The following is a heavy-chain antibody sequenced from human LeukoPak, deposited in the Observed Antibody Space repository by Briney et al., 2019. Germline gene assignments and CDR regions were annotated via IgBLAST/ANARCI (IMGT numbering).Heavy chain of an antibody. D-gene: IGHD3-22*01. J-gene: IGHJ4*02. CDR2: INHSGIT. CDR3: ARQTTSGYLDY. CDR1: GGSLGGYY. Sequence: SETLSLTCSVYGGSLGGYYWSWIRQTPDKGLELIGEINHSGITTYYPSFKSRVTMSVDTSKNQFSLRLSSVTAADRALCYCARQTTSGYLDYWGQGTLVTVS. V-gene: IGHV4-34*01.